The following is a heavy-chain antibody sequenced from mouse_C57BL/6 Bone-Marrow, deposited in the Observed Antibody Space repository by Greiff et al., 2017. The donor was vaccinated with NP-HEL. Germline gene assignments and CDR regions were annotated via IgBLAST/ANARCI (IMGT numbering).Heavy chain of an antibody. CDR2: ISYDGSN. Sequence: EVQLQQSGPGLVKPSQSLSLTCSVTGYSITSGYYWNWIRQFPGNKLEWMGYISYDGSNNYNPSLKNRISITRDTSKNQFFLKLNSVTTEDTATYYCASQDSNYGGYAMDYWGQGTSVTVSS. J-gene: IGHJ4*01. V-gene: IGHV3-6*01. CDR3: ASQDSNYGGYAMDY. D-gene: IGHD2-5*01. CDR1: GYSITSGYY.